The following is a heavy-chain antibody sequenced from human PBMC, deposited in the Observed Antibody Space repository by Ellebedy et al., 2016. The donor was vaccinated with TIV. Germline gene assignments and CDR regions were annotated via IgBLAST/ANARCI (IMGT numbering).Heavy chain of an antibody. J-gene: IGHJ1*01. V-gene: IGHV3-30*18. CDR1: GLIPNIYG. CDR2: ISFDGSSK. Sequence: GGSLRLXCTASGLIPNIYGMHWVRQAPGKGLEWVALISFDGSSKYYADSVKGRFTISRDNSKNTVYLQMSSLISEDTAIYYCAKPSTTETLTTSLHHWGQGTLVTVSS. D-gene: IGHD4-17*01. CDR3: AKPSTTETLTTSLHH.